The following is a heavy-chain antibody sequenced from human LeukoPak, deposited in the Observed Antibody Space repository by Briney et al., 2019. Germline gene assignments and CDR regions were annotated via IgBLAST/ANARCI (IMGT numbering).Heavy chain of an antibody. J-gene: IGHJ4*02. CDR1: GYTFTGYY. CDR3: ARGVWAYIAAAPEDY. D-gene: IGHD6-13*01. Sequence: ASVRVSCKASGYTFTGYYMHWVRQAPGQGLEWMGWINPNSGGTNYAQKFQGRVTMTRDTSISTAYMELSRLRSDDTAVYYCARGVWAYIAAAPEDYWGQGTLVTVSS. CDR2: INPNSGGT. V-gene: IGHV1-2*02.